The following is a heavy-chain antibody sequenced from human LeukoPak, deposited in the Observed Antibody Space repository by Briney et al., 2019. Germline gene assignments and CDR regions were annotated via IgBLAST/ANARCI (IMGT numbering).Heavy chain of an antibody. CDR1: GFTFSSYA. Sequence: PGGSLRLSCAASGFTFSSYAMHWVRQAPGKGLEWVAVISYDGSNKYYADSVKGRFTISRDSSKNTLYLQMNSLRAEDTAVYYCARQTYYLPDWGQGTLVTVSS. D-gene: IGHD3-10*01. V-gene: IGHV3-30*14. CDR2: ISYDGSNK. CDR3: ARQTYYLPD. J-gene: IGHJ4*02.